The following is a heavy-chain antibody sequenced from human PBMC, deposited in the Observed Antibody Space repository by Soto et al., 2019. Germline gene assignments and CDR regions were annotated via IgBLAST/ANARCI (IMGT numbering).Heavy chain of an antibody. Sequence: GGSLRLSCAASGFTFSSYGMHWVRQAPGKGLEWVAVIWYDGSNKYYADSVKGRFTISRDNSKNTPYLQMNSLRAEDTAVYYCARETYGDYYFDYWGQGTLVTVS. CDR2: IWYDGSNK. J-gene: IGHJ4*02. CDR1: GFTFSSYG. V-gene: IGHV3-33*01. CDR3: ARETYGDYYFDY. D-gene: IGHD4-17*01.